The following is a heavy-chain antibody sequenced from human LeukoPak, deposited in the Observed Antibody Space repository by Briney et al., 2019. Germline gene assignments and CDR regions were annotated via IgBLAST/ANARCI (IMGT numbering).Heavy chain of an antibody. Sequence: ASVKVSCKASGYTFTGYYMHWVRQAPGQSLEWMGWITTGRGETRYSQEFQRRITFTRDTSASTVYMDLSDLRSEDTAVYYCARGGKQWRGGNYFDSWGQGTLVAVSS. J-gene: IGHJ4*02. D-gene: IGHD6-19*01. V-gene: IGHV1-3*03. CDR3: ARGGKQWRGGNYFDS. CDR2: ITTGRGET. CDR1: GYTFTGYY.